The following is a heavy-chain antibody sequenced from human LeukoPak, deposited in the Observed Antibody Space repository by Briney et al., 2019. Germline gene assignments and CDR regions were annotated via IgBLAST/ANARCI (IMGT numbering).Heavy chain of an antibody. V-gene: IGHV4-4*07. CDR1: GDSISSYV. CDR3: AKGGSSWAPGGAYYYYYGMDV. J-gene: IGHJ6*02. D-gene: IGHD6-13*01. CDR2: IYASGST. Sequence: SETLSLTCTVSGDSISSYVWNWIRQPAGKGLEWIGRIYASGSTSHNPSFKSRVTMSVDTSKSQFSLKLSSVTAADTAVYYCAKGGSSWAPGGAYYYYYGMDVWGQGTTVTVSS.